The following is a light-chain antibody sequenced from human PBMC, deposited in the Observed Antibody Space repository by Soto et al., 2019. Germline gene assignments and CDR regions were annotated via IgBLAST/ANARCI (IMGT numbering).Light chain of an antibody. CDR3: QSYDTGLGGYV. CDR2: GNN. Sequence: QSVLTQPPSVSGAPGQRVIISCTGGSSNIGAGYDVQWYQQLPGTAPRLLIYGNNNRPSGVPERFSGSNSGTSASLAISGLQADDELDYYCQSYDTGLGGYVFGTGTKLTVL. CDR1: SSNIGAGYD. V-gene: IGLV1-40*01. J-gene: IGLJ1*01.